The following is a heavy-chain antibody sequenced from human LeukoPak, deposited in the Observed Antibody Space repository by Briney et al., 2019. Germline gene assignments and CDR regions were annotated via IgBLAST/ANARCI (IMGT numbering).Heavy chain of an antibody. CDR3: ARGVPATADPVYYYYYYMDV. J-gene: IGHJ6*03. D-gene: IGHD2-2*01. Sequence: GASVKLSCMPSVGTFSSYAISWVRQAPGPGLEWMGGIIPIFGTAKYAQKFQGRVTITTDESTSTAYMELSSLRSEDTAVYYCARGVPATADPVYYYYYYMDVWGKGTTVTVSS. V-gene: IGHV1-69*05. CDR2: IIPIFGTA. CDR1: VGTFSSYA.